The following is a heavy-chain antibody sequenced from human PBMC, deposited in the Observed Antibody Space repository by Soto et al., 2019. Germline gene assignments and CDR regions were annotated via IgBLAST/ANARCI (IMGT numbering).Heavy chain of an antibody. V-gene: IGHV3-7*01. D-gene: IGHD6-19*01. CDR1: GLTFSTYC. Sequence: GGSLRLSCAASGLTFSTYCMSWVRQAPGKGLEWVAKIKQDGSEKYYMDSVRGRFTISRDNAKNSLYLQMNSLRAEDTAVYYCARDEYSSGWSYYYYMDVWGKGTTVTVSS. CDR3: ARDEYSSGWSYYYYMDV. J-gene: IGHJ6*03. CDR2: IKQDGSEK.